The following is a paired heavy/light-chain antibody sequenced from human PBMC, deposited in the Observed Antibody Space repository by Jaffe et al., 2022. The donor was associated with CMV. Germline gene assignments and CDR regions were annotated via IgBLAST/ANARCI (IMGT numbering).Light chain of an antibody. J-gene: IGKJ2*01. CDR1: QDIHNY. CDR3: QQYDNLPA. V-gene: IGKV1-33*01. Sequence: DIQMTQSPSSLSASVGDRVTITCQASQDIHNYLNWYQQKPGKAPKLLIYDASNLETGVPSRFSGSGSATDFTFTISSLQPEDIATYYCQQYDNLPAFGQGTKLEIK. CDR2: DAS.
Heavy chain of an antibody. Sequence: EVQLVESGGGLVQPGGSLRLSCAPSGFVFSSYWMTWVRQAPGKGLEWVANINQDGSETYYVDSVEGRFTISRDNAKNSLYLQMNSLRAEDTAVYYCARDRLYNWNYASGFDYWGQGTLVTVSS. CDR3: ARDRLYNWNYASGFDY. D-gene: IGHD1-7*01. V-gene: IGHV3-7*01. J-gene: IGHJ4*02. CDR2: INQDGSET. CDR1: GFVFSSYW.